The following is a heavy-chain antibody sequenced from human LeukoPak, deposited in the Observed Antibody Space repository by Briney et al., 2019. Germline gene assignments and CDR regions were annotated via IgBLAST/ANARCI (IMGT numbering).Heavy chain of an antibody. J-gene: IGHJ4*02. CDR2: DYYSGST. Sequence: PSETLSLTCTVSGGSISSSSYYWGWIRQPPGKGLEWIGSDYYSGSTYYNPSLETRVTISVDTSKNQFSLKLSSVTAADTAVYYCVRQSGPYASRWFDYWGQGSQVTVSS. CDR3: VRQSGPYASRWFDY. V-gene: IGHV4-39*01. CDR1: GGSISSSSYY. D-gene: IGHD6-13*01.